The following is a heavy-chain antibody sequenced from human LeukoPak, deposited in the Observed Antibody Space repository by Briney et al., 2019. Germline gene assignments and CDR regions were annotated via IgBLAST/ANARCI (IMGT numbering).Heavy chain of an antibody. D-gene: IGHD5-12*01. Sequence: PGGSLRLSCAASGFTFSNYGMHWVRQAPGKGLEWVAVISYDGSNKYYTDSVKGRFTISRDNSKNTLYLQMNSLRAEDTAMYYCAKDRTAGYDGLVDYWGQGTLVTVSS. CDR2: ISYDGSNK. J-gene: IGHJ4*02. CDR1: GFTFSNYG. V-gene: IGHV3-30*18. CDR3: AKDRTAGYDGLVDY.